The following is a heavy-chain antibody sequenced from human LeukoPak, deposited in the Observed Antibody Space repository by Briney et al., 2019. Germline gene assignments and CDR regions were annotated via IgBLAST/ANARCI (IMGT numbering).Heavy chain of an antibody. Sequence: ASVKVSCKASGYTFTSYGISWVRQAPGQGLEWMGWISAYNGNTNYAQKLQGRVTMTTDTSTSTAYMELSSLRSEDTAVYYCAKRNCTGGSCYDGRGWFDPWGQGTLVIVSS. CDR2: ISAYNGNT. D-gene: IGHD2-15*01. J-gene: IGHJ5*02. V-gene: IGHV1-18*01. CDR3: AKRNCTGGSCYDGRGWFDP. CDR1: GYTFTSYG.